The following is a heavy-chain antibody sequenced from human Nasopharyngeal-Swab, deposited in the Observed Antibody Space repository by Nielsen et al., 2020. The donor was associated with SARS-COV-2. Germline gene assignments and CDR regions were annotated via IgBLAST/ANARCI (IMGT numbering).Heavy chain of an antibody. V-gene: IGHV4-39*07. J-gene: IGHJ5*02. CDR3: AREALLGYCSGGSCYRTWFDP. CDR2: IYYSGIT. D-gene: IGHD2-15*01. Sequence: RQAPGKGLEWIGSIYYSGITYYKPSLRSRVTISVDTSKNQFSLKLSSVTAADTAVYYCAREALLGYCSGGSCYRTWFDPWGQGTLVTVSS.